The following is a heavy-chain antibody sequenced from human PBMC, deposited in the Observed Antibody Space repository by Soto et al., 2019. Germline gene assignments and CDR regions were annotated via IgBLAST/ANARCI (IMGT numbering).Heavy chain of an antibody. CDR2: VDPEESET. CDR3: AYGSGSYLHYFEY. Sequence: GASGKVSCKVSGYTFTDHYVHWVQQAPGKGLEWLGLVDPEESETIYAEKFQGRVTITADTSTDTAYMELRSLRSEDTGVYYCAYGSGSYLHYFEYWGEGTLVTVSS. D-gene: IGHD3-10*01. CDR1: GYTFTDHY. J-gene: IGHJ4*02. V-gene: IGHV1-69-2*01.